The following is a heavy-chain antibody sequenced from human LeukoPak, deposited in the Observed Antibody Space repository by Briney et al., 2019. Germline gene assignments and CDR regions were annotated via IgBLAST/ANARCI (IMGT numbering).Heavy chain of an antibody. J-gene: IGHJ3*02. V-gene: IGHV3-74*01. CDR2: INSDGSNT. CDR3: AGDYYDSSGRISAFDI. Sequence: GGSLRLSCAASGFTFSSYWMHWVRQAPGKGLVWVSRINSDGSNTNYADSVKGRFTISRDNAKNTLYLQMNSLRAEDTAVYYCAGDYYDSSGRISAFDIWGQGTMVTVSS. CDR1: GFTFSSYW. D-gene: IGHD3-22*01.